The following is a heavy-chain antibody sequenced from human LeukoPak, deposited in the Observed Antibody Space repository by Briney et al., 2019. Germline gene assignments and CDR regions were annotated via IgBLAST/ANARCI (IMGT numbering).Heavy chain of an antibody. J-gene: IGHJ4*02. D-gene: IGHD3-10*01. CDR2: IYTSGST. CDR3: ARGVRGVNYDY. V-gene: IGHV4-61*02. CDR1: GGSITSGSHY. Sequence: SETLSLTCTVSGGSITSGSHYWNWIRQPAGKGLEWIGRIYTSGSTNYNPSLKSRVTISVDTSKNQFSLKLSSVTAADTAVYYCARGVRGVNYDYWGQGTLVTVSS.